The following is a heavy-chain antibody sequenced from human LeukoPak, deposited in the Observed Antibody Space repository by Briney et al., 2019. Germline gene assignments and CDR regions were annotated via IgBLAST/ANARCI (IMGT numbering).Heavy chain of an antibody. J-gene: IGHJ4*02. CDR3: AKGSPEYSSGWLDY. CDR1: GGTFSSYA. Sequence: SVKVSCKASGGTFSSYAISWVRQAPGQGLEWMGGIIPIFGTANYAQKFQGRVTITADESTSTAYMELSSLRSEDTAVYYCAKGSPEYSSGWLDYWGQGTLVTVSS. V-gene: IGHV1-69*13. D-gene: IGHD6-19*01. CDR2: IIPIFGTA.